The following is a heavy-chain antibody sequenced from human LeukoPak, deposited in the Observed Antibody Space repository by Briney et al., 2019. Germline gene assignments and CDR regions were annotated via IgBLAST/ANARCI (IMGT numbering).Heavy chain of an antibody. V-gene: IGHV3-30*04. CDR2: ISYDGSNE. Sequence: GGSLRLSCVVSGFPFSSYVMHWVRQAPGKGLEWVAIISYDGSNEYYGDSVKGRFTISRDNSKNTLYLQMNSLRAEDTAVYYCAKDRRDGYNRFYYYYYYMDVWGKGTTVTVSS. D-gene: IGHD5-24*01. CDR3: AKDRRDGYNRFYYYYYYMDV. CDR1: GFPFSSYV. J-gene: IGHJ6*03.